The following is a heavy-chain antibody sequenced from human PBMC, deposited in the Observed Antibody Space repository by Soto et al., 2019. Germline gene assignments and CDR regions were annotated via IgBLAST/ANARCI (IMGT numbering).Heavy chain of an antibody. D-gene: IGHD2-15*01. Sequence: PSETLSLTCTVSGGSISSRSYYWSWIRQPPGKGLEWIGYIYYSGSTNYNPSLKSRVTISVDTSKNQFSLKLSSVTAADTAVYYCARRRCSGGSCYFDYWGQGTLVTVSS. V-gene: IGHV4-61*01. CDR3: ARRRCSGGSCYFDY. CDR1: GGSISSRSYY. J-gene: IGHJ4*02. CDR2: IYYSGST.